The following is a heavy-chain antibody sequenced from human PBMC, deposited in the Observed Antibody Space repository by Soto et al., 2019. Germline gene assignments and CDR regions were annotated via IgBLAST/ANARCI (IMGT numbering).Heavy chain of an antibody. CDR3: ARDFGGNSFGAFDI. J-gene: IGHJ3*02. D-gene: IGHD2-21*02. Sequence: SVKVSCKASGGTFSSYAISWVRQAPGQGLEWMGGIIPIFGTANYAQKFQGRVTITADKSTSTAYMELSSLRSEDTAVYYCARDFGGNSFGAFDIWGQGTMVTVSS. CDR2: IIPIFGTA. CDR1: GGTFSSYA. V-gene: IGHV1-69*06.